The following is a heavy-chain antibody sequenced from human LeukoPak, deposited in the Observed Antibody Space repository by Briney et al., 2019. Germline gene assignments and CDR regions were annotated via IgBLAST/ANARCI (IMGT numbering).Heavy chain of an antibody. D-gene: IGHD3-22*01. Sequence: GGSLRLSCAASGFTFSSYAMNWVRQAPGKGLEWVSGINSSGGGTYYADSVKGRFTISRDNAKNSLYLQMNSLRAEDTAVYYCARGASDGTAYTYYYDSSGYYSDWGQGTLVTVSS. CDR3: ARGASDGTAYTYYYDSSGYYSD. CDR2: INSSGGGT. V-gene: IGHV3-21*01. CDR1: GFTFSSYA. J-gene: IGHJ4*02.